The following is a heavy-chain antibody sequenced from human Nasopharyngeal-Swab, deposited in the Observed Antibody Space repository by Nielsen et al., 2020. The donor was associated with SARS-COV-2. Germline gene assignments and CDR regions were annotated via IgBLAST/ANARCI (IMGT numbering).Heavy chain of an antibody. J-gene: IGHJ4*02. CDR2: INSDGSTT. CDR3: ARVPFYSSGWYGVDYFDY. V-gene: IGHV3-74*03. D-gene: IGHD6-19*01. Sequence: WIRQPPGKGLVWVSRINSDGSTTMYADSVKGRFTISRDNAKDMLYLQMNGLRAEDTAVYYCARVPFYSSGWYGVDYFDYWGQGTLVTVSS.